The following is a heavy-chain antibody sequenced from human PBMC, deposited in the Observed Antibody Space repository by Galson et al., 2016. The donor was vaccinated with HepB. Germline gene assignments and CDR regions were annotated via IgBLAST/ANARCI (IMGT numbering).Heavy chain of an antibody. CDR3: AREQTAASGMGSWFDP. CDR1: GFRCNDYA. Sequence: SLRLSCAASGFRCNDYAMHWVRQAPGKGLEWVSGISWNSGNIGDVDSVKSRFTISRDNSKNSLYLEMTRPRPEATAPYYCAREQTAASGMGSWFDPWGQGTLVTGSS. D-gene: IGHD6-13*01. CDR2: ISWNSGNI. V-gene: IGHV3-9*01. J-gene: IGHJ5*02.